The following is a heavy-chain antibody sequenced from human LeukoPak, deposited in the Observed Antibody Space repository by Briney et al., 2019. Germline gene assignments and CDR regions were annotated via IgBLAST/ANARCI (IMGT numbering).Heavy chain of an antibody. Sequence: LPGGSLRLSCAASKFTFRNYAMSWVRQAPGTGLEWGSGISGGGGRTYYADSVKGRFTISRDNSKNTLYLQMNSLGADDTAVYYCAKSAGAAADDYFDFWGRGTLVTVSS. CDR1: KFTFRNYA. V-gene: IGHV3-23*01. D-gene: IGHD6-13*01. CDR3: AKSAGAAADDYFDF. J-gene: IGHJ4*02. CDR2: ISGGGGRT.